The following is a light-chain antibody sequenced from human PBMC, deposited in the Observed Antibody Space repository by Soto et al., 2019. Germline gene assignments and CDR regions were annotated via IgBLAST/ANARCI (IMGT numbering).Light chain of an antibody. CDR2: GAS. CDR1: QSISSD. CDR3: HQYNNWPRT. V-gene: IGKV3-15*01. J-gene: IGKJ2*01. Sequence: EIVMTQSPATLSVSPGERATLSCTATQSISSDLAWYQQRPGQAPRLLISGASTRATGIPARFSGSGSGTDCTLTISSLQSEDFAVYYCHQYNNWPRTFGQGTKLEIK.